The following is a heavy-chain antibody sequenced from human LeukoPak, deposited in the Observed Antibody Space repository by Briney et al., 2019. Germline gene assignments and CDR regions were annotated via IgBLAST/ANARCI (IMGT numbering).Heavy chain of an antibody. D-gene: IGHD5-18*01. CDR1: GLTFSDYY. J-gene: IGHJ4*02. CDR2: ISSSGTTM. Sequence: GGSLRLSCAASGLTFSDYYMSWIRQTPGKGLEWVSYISSSGTTMEYADSVKGRFTISRDNAKDSLYLQMNSLGAEDTAVYYCAKGHTYGMIWGQGTLVTVSS. CDR3: AKGHTYGMI. V-gene: IGHV3-11*01.